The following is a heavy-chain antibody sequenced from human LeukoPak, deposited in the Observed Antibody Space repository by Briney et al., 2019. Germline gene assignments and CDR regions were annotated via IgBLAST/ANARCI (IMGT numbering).Heavy chain of an antibody. D-gene: IGHD3-10*01. CDR3: ATTPGAYYYYHMDV. Sequence: EGSLRLSCAASGFTFSTYVMTWVRQAPGKGLEWVSAILGSGGGTYYADSVKGRFTISRDNSKNTLYLQMNSLRAEDTAVYYCATTPGAYYYYHMDVWGQGTTVTASS. J-gene: IGHJ6*02. CDR2: ILGSGGGT. V-gene: IGHV3-23*01. CDR1: GFTFSTYV.